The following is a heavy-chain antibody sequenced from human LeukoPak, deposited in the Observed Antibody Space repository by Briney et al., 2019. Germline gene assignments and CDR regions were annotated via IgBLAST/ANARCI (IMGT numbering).Heavy chain of an antibody. J-gene: IGHJ4*02. CDR1: GGSISSYY. CDR3: ASDSGAYRSFDY. V-gene: IGHV4-59*01. CDR2: IYYSGST. Sequence: PSETLSLTCTVPGGSISSYYWSWIRQPPGKGLEWIGYIYYSGSTNYNPSLKSRVTISVDTSKNQFSLKLSSVTAADTAVYYCASDSGAYRSFDYWGQGTLVTVSS. D-gene: IGHD3-16*01.